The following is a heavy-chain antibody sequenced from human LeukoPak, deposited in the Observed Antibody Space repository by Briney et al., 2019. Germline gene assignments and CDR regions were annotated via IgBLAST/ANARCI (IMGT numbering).Heavy chain of an antibody. Sequence: GGSLRLSCAASGFTFSSYWMHWVRQAPGKGLVWVSRINSDGSTTSYADSVMGRFTISRDNAKNTLYLQMNSLRAEETAVYYCARVIYSGWEGELSDWGQGTLVTVSS. CDR1: GFTFSSYW. J-gene: IGHJ4*02. CDR2: INSDGSTT. V-gene: IGHV3-74*01. D-gene: IGHD6-19*01. CDR3: ARVIYSGWEGELSD.